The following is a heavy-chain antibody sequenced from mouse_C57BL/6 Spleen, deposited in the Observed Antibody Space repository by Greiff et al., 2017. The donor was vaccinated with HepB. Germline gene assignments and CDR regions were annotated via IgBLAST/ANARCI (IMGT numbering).Heavy chain of an antibody. V-gene: IGHV10-1*01. CDR1: GFSFNTYA. CDR3: VRLYDEGAY. J-gene: IGHJ3*01. D-gene: IGHD2-3*01. CDR2: IRSKSNNYAT. Sequence: EVNVVESGGGLVQPKGSLKLSCAASGFSFNTYAMNWVRQAPGKGLEWVARIRSKSNNYATYYADSVKDRFTISRDDSESMLYLQMNNLKTEDTAMYYCVRLYDEGAYWGQGTLVTVSA.